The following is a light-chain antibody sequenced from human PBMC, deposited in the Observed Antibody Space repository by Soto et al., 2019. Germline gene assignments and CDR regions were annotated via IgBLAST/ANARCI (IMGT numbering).Light chain of an antibody. V-gene: IGLV2-14*01. CDR1: SSDVGGYRY. Sequence: QSALTQPASVSGSPGQSITISCTGTSSDVGGYRYVSWYQQLPGKAPKLIIYDVSDRPSGVSNRFSGSKSGNTASLTISGLQAEDEADYYCTSYTSSSLYVFGTGTQLTVL. CDR3: TSYTSSSLYV. J-gene: IGLJ1*01. CDR2: DVS.